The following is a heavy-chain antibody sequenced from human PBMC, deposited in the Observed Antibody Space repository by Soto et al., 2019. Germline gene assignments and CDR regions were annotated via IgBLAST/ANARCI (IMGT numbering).Heavy chain of an antibody. V-gene: IGHV1-69*01. CDR2: IIPIFGTA. D-gene: IGHD3-3*01. CDR3: ARDWRDLRFWEWFSTGMDV. Sequence: QVQLVQSGAEVKKPGSSVKVSCKASGGTFSSYAISWVRQAPGQGLEWMGGIIPIFGTANYAQKFQGRVTITADEYTSTAYMELSSLRSEDTAVYYCARDWRDLRFWEWFSTGMDVWGQGTTVTVSS. CDR1: GGTFSSYA. J-gene: IGHJ6*02.